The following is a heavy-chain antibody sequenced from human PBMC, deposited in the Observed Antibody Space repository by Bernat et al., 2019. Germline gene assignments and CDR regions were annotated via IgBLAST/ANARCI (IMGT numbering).Heavy chain of an antibody. Sequence: EVQLVESGGGLVKPGGSLRLSCAASGFTFSNAWMSWVRQAPGKGLEWVGRIKNKTDGGLTDYAAPVKGRFTISRDDSKNTLYLQMNSLKTEDTALYDCTGDPLRGGDYWGQGTLVTVSS. CDR1: GFTFSNAW. D-gene: IGHD4-17*01. CDR2: IKNKTDGGLT. V-gene: IGHV3-15*01. CDR3: TGDPLRGGDY. J-gene: IGHJ4*02.